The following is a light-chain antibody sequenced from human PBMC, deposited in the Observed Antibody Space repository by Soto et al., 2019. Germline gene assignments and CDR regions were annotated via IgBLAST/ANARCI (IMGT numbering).Light chain of an antibody. CDR3: QSYDSSLSGVV. CDR2: NNN. CDR1: SSNIGAGYD. Sequence: QSVLTQPPSVSGAPGQRVTISCTGISSNIGAGYDVHWYQQLPGTAPKLLIYNNNNRPSGVPDRFSGSKSVTSASLAITGLQADDEADYYCQSYDSSLSGVVFGGGTQLTV. J-gene: IGLJ2*01. V-gene: IGLV1-40*01.